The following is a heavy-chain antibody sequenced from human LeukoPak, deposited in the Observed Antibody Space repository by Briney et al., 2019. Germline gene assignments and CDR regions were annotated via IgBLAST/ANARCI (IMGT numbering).Heavy chain of an antibody. CDR1: GFTFRTYA. CDR3: TKNQILDDTGSWYAY. J-gene: IGHJ4*02. D-gene: IGHD6-13*01. Sequence: TGGSLRLSCGASGFTFRTYAMSWVRQAPGKGLEWVSGISDGGGRTFYAESVKGRFTVSRDNPKNTLYLRMNSLRAEDTAIYYCTKNQILDDTGSWYAYWGQGTLVTVSS. CDR2: ISDGGGRT. V-gene: IGHV3-23*01.